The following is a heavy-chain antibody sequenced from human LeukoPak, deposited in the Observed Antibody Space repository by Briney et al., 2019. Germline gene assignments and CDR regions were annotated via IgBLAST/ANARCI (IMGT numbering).Heavy chain of an antibody. D-gene: IGHD2-2*01. Sequence: GGSLRLSCAASGFSFSDYYMVWIRQAPGKGPEWISVISSSGSSTNYADSVRGRFTVSRDNAKNSLFLQMNRLRPEDTAVYYCARDSAVPADYWGQGTLVTVSS. J-gene: IGHJ4*02. CDR1: GFSFSDYY. V-gene: IGHV3-11*06. CDR3: ARDSAVPADY. CDR2: ISSSGSST.